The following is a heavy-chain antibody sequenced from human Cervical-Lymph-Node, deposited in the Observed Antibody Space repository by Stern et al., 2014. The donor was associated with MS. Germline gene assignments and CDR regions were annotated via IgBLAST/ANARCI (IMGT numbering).Heavy chain of an antibody. CDR2: ISAYNGNK. D-gene: IGHD3-3*01. Sequence: QMQLVQSGAEVKKPGASVKGSCKASGYTFTSYGISWGRQAPGQGLEWMGWISAYNGNKNYGQKLQGRVHKTTDTSRSTAYMELRSLRSDDTGVYYCARVSGALRFLEWSLEYWGQGTLVTVSS. CDR1: GYTFTSYG. J-gene: IGHJ4*02. V-gene: IGHV1-18*04. CDR3: ARVSGALRFLEWSLEY.